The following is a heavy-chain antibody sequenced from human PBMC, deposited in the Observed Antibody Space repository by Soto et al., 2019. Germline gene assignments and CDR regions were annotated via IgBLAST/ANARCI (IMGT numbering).Heavy chain of an antibody. D-gene: IGHD3-22*01. CDR3: ARTSGYYFLDY. CDR2: INAGNGNT. Sequence: ASVKVSCKASGYTFISYAMHWVRQAPGQRLEWMGWINAGNGNTKYSQKFRGRVTITRDTSASTAYMELNSLRSEDTAVYYCARTSGYYFLDYWGQGALVNRLL. CDR1: GYTFISYA. J-gene: IGHJ4*02. V-gene: IGHV1-3*01.